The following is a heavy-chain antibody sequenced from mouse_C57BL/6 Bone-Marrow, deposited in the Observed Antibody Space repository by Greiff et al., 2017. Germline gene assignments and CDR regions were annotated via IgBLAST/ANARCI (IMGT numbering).Heavy chain of an antibody. Sequence: VMLVESGPGLVQPSQSLSITCTVSGFSLTSYGVHWVRQSPGKGLEWLGVIWRGGSTDYNAAFMSRLSITKDNSKSQVFFKMNSLQADDTAIYYCAKGELSWYFDVWGTGTTVTVSS. CDR2: IWRGGST. CDR3: AKGELSWYFDV. CDR1: GFSLTSYG. J-gene: IGHJ1*03. V-gene: IGHV2-5*01.